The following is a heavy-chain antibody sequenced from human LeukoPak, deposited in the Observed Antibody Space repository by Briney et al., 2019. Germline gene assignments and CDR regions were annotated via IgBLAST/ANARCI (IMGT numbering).Heavy chain of an antibody. CDR1: GYTLTELS. Sequence: ASVKVSCKVSGYTLTELSMHWVRQAPGKGLEWMGGFDPEDGETIYAQKFQGRVTMTEDTSTDTAYMELSSLRSENTAVYYCATDQRRSVDYYYYGMDVWGQGTTVTVSS. CDR2: FDPEDGET. V-gene: IGHV1-24*01. CDR3: ATDQRRSVDYYYYGMDV. D-gene: IGHD6-25*01. J-gene: IGHJ6*02.